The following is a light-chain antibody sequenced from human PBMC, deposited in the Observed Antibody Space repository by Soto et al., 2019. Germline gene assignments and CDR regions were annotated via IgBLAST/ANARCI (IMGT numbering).Light chain of an antibody. Sequence: QSVLTQPPSGSGSPGQSVTISCTGTSSDVGGYNYVSWYQQHPGKAPKLMIYEVSKRPSGVPDRFSGSKSGNTASLTVSGLQAENEADYYCSSYAGSNIGVFGTGTKLTVL. J-gene: IGLJ1*01. CDR3: SSYAGSNIGV. CDR1: SSDVGGYNY. CDR2: EVS. V-gene: IGLV2-8*01.